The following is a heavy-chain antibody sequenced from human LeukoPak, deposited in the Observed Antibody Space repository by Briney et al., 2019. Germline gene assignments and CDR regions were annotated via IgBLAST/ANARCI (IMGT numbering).Heavy chain of an antibody. D-gene: IGHD3-10*01. CDR2: ISCSGGST. CDR1: GFTFSSYA. Sequence: GGSVRLSCAASGFTFSSYAMSWVRQAQGKGREWVSAISCSGGSTYYADSVKGRFTISRDNSKNTLYLQMNSLRAEDTAVYYCAKGRGVYYGSGPAKDAFDIWGQGTMVTVSS. J-gene: IGHJ3*02. V-gene: IGHV3-23*01. CDR3: AKGRGVYYGSGPAKDAFDI.